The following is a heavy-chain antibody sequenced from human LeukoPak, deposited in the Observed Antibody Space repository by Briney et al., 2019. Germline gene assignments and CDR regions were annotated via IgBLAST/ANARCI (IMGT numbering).Heavy chain of an antibody. D-gene: IGHD2-2*01. CDR3: ARGYQFGGIIYLDY. CDR2: INPYSGGT. Sequence: ASVNASCKASGYIFPNFYMHWVRQAPGQGLEWMGWINPYSGGTEYPHRFQGRVTLTRDTSISTAYMELTRLTSDDTAIYYCARGYQFGGIIYLDYWGQGALVTVPS. J-gene: IGHJ4*02. CDR1: GYIFPNFY. V-gene: IGHV1-2*02.